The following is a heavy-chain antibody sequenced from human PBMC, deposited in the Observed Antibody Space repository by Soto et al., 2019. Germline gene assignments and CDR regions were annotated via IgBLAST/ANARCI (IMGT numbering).Heavy chain of an antibody. CDR2: VLPVLGTT. CDR1: GDRFTSYA. V-gene: IGHV1-69*18. CDR3: ARDRADTGFDY. Sequence: QVQLEQSGAEVKKPGSSVKVSCKASGDRFTSYAISWVRQAPGQGLEWVGTVLPVLGTTNDAQKLRGRVTITADESTSTADMDMGSLRSEHTAIYYCARDRADTGFDYWGQGTLVTVSS. J-gene: IGHJ4*02. D-gene: IGHD3-10*01.